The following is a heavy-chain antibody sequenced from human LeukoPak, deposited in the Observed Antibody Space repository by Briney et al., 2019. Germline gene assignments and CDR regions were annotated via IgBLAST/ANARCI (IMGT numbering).Heavy chain of an antibody. CDR2: TYYRSKWYN. CDR1: GDSVSSNSAA. CDR3: VGGNYWFDP. Sequence: SQTLSPTCAISGDSVSSNSAAWTWIRQSPSRGLEWLGRTYYRSKWYNDYAVSVKSRITINPDTSKNQFSLQLNSMTPEDTAVYYCVGGNYWFDPWGQGTLVTVSS. J-gene: IGHJ5*02. V-gene: IGHV6-1*01. D-gene: IGHD1-26*01.